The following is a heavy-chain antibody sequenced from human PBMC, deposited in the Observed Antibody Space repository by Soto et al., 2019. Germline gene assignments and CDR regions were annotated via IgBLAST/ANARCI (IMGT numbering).Heavy chain of an antibody. CDR3: ASSSGTSYIWFDP. CDR2: ISANNGNT. CDR1: GYTFSSYG. Sequence: QVQLVQSGAEVKKPGASVKVSCKASGYTFSSYGISWVRQAPGQGLEWMGWISANNGNTNNAQKHQGRVTMTTDTNTTTAYMEVRSLRSDAAAMYYCASSSGTSYIWFDPWGQGTLVTVSS. J-gene: IGHJ5*02. D-gene: IGHD1-26*01. V-gene: IGHV1-18*01.